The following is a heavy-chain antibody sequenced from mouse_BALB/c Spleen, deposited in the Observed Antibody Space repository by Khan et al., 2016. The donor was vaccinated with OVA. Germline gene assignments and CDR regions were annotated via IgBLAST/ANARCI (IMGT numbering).Heavy chain of an antibody. CDR1: GFTFSSYT. CDR2: ISSGGDNT. J-gene: IGHJ3*01. D-gene: IGHD1-1*02. Sequence: EVELVESGGGLVMPGGSLKLSCAASGFTFSSYTMSWVRQTPEKRLEWVATISSGGDNTYYPDSVKGRFTISRGNAKNNLYLQMSSLRSEDTALYYFARSNYGAFVYWGQGPLVTVSA. V-gene: IGHV5-9*03. CDR3: ARSNYGAFVY.